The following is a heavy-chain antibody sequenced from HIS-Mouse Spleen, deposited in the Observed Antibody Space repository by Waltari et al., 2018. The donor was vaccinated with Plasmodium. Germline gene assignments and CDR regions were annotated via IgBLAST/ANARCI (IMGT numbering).Heavy chain of an antibody. J-gene: IGHJ4*02. V-gene: IGHV4-34*01. D-gene: IGHD2-21*02. CDR2: INHNGST. Sequence: VQLQQWGAGLLKPSETLSLTCAVYGGSFSGYSWRWTRQTPGKGLEWIGEINHNGSTNYNPSLKSRVTISVDTSKNQFSLKLSSVTAADTAVYYCARGRRIVVVTAPRGFFDYWGQGTLVTVSS. CDR3: ARGRRIVVVTAPRGFFDY. CDR1: GGSFSGYS.